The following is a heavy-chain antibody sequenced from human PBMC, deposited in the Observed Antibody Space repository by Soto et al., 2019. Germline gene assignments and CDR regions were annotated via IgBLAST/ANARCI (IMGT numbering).Heavy chain of an antibody. CDR3: ARALDYGDYVSNNAFDI. J-gene: IGHJ3*02. Sequence: QVQLQESGPGLVKPSQTLSLTCTVSGGSISSGGYYWSWIRQHPGKGLEWIGYIYYSGSTYYNPSLKRRVTISVATSKKQFSRKLSSVTAADTAVYYCARALDYGDYVSNNAFDIWGQGTMVSVSS. CDR1: GGSISSGGYY. CDR2: IYYSGST. D-gene: IGHD4-17*01. V-gene: IGHV4-31*03.